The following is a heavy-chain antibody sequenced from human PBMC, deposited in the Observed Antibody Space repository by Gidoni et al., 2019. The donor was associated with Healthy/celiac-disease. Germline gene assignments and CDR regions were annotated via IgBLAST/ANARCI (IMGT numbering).Heavy chain of an antibody. V-gene: IGHV3-33*01. CDR1: GFTFSRYG. D-gene: IGHD3-3*01. J-gene: IGHJ6*02. CDR2: IWYDGSNK. Sequence: QVQLVESGGGVVQPGRSLRLSCAASGFTFSRYGMHWVRQAPGKGLEWVAVIWYDGSNKYYADSVKGRFTISRDNSKNTLYLQMNSLRAEDTAVYYCAREYDFWSGYPSYYGMDVWGQGTTVTVSS. CDR3: AREYDFWSGYPSYYGMDV.